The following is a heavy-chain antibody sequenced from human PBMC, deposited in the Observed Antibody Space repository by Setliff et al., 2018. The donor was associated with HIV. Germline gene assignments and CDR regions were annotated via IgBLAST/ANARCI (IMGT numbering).Heavy chain of an antibody. CDR3: ARDRGDYYYYMDV. V-gene: IGHV3-23*01. CDR1: GFTFSSYA. Sequence: PGGSLRLSCAASGFTFSSYAMSWVRQAPGKGLEWVSAISGSGGSTYYADSVKGRFTISRDNSKNSLYLQMDRLRVEDTAIYYCARDRGDYYYYMDVWGKGTTVTVSS. CDR2: ISGSGGST. J-gene: IGHJ6*03.